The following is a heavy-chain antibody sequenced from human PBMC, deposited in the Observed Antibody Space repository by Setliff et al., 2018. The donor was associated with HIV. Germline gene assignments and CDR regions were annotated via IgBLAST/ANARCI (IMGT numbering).Heavy chain of an antibody. CDR3: ARPRVIGTIDAFDI. CDR1: GYNFINDW. J-gene: IGHJ3*02. CDR2: IYPGDSDT. V-gene: IGHV5-51*01. Sequence: RGESLKISCRGSGYNFINDWIGWVRQMPGKGLEWMGIIYPGDSDTRYSPSFQGQVTISADKSISTAYLQWSSLKASDTAMYYCARPRVIGTIDAFDIWGQGTMVTVSS. D-gene: IGHD1-7*01.